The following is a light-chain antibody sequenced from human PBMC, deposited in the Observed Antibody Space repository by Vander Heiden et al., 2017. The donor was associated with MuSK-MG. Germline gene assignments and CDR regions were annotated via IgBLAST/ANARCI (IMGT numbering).Light chain of an antibody. CDR2: KAS. CDR3: QQYNSYPIT. CDR1: QSISSW. V-gene: IGKV1-5*03. Sequence: DLQMTQSPSTLSASVGDRVTITCRASQSISSWLAWYQQKPGKAPKLLIYKASSLKSGVPSRFSGSGSGTEFTLTINSLQPDDFATYYCQQYNSYPITFGQGTRLEIK. J-gene: IGKJ5*01.